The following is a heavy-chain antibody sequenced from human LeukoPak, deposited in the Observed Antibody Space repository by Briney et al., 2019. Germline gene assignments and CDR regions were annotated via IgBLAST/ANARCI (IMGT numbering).Heavy chain of an antibody. V-gene: IGHV4-34*01. CDR2: INHSGST. J-gene: IGHJ4*02. Sequence: SETLSLTCAVYGGSLSGYYWSWIRQPPGKGLEWIGEINHSGSTNYNPSLKSRVTISVDTSKNQFSLKLSSVTAADTAVYYCAREWLSPLGYWGQGTLVTVSS. CDR3: AREWLSPLGY. CDR1: GGSLSGYY. D-gene: IGHD5-12*01.